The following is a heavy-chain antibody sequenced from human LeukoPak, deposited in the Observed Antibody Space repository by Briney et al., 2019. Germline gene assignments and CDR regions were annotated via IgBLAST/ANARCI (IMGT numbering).Heavy chain of an antibody. CDR1: GGSFSGYY. Sequence: TSETLSLTCAVYGGSFSGYYWSWIRQPPGKGLEWIGEINHSGSTNYNPSLKSRVTISVDTSKNQFSLKLSSVTAADTAVYYCARVGASLAALDYWGQGTLVTVSS. CDR2: INHSGST. D-gene: IGHD1-26*01. V-gene: IGHV4-34*01. CDR3: ARVGASLAALDY. J-gene: IGHJ4*02.